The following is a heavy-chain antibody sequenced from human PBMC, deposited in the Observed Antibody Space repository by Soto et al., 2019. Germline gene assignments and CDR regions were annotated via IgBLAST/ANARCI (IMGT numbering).Heavy chain of an antibody. D-gene: IGHD1-1*01. CDR2: INGDGRIT. CDR1: GFTFSSYW. CDR3: ARVGTGYYYKDV. J-gene: IGHJ6*03. V-gene: IGHV3-74*01. Sequence: GGSLRLSCAASGFTFSSYWMHWVRQVPGKGLVWVSRINGDGRITTYADSVKGRFTVSRDNAKNTLFLEMNSLRAEDTAVYYCARVGTGYYYKDVWGKGTTV.